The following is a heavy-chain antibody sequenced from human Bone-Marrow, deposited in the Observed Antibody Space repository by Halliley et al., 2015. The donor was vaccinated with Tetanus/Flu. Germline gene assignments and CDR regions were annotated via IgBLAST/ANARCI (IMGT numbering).Heavy chain of an antibody. CDR3: ARLAGVSRPDFDY. CDR2: TSPGDSDA. J-gene: IGHJ4*02. Sequence: WMGFTSPGDSDARYGPSFQGQVPISVDKSIPTAYLQWSSLKASDTAMYYCARLAGVSRPDFDYWGQGTLVTVSS. V-gene: IGHV5-51*01. D-gene: IGHD3-10*01.